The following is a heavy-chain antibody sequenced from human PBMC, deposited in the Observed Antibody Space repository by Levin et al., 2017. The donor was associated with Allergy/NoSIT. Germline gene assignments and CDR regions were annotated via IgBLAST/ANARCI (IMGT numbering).Heavy chain of an antibody. J-gene: IGHJ3*02. Sequence: SCAASGFTVITHYMSWVRQAPGKGLEWVSVIYSGGGTYYADSVKGRFTISRDNSKNMVYLQMNSLRDEDTAVYYCVRGGAFDIWGQGTMVTVSS. CDR1: GFTVITHY. D-gene: IGHD3-10*01. CDR2: IYSGGGT. CDR3: VRGGAFDI. V-gene: IGHV3-66*01.